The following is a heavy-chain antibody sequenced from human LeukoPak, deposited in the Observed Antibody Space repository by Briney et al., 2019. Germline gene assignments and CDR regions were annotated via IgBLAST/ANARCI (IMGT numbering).Heavy chain of an antibody. CDR1: GFTFSSYG. CDR2: ISYDGSNK. CDR3: AKAAREEAKYYYYYYGMDV. D-gene: IGHD5-24*01. Sequence: GGSLRLSCAASGFTFSSYGMHWVRQAPGKGLEWVAVISYDGSNKYYADSVKGRFTISRDNPKNTLYLQMNSLRAEDTAVYYCAKAAREEAKYYYYYYGMDVWGQGTTVTVSS. J-gene: IGHJ6*02. V-gene: IGHV3-30*18.